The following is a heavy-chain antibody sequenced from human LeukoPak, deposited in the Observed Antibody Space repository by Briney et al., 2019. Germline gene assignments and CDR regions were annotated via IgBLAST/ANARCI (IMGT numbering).Heavy chain of an antibody. Sequence: SQTLSLTCTVSGGSISSGGYYWSWIRQHPGKGLEWIGYIYYSGSTYYNPSLKSRVTISVDTPKNQFSLKLSSVTAADTAVYYCARLGRRDAFDIWGQGTMVTVSS. CDR3: ARLGRRDAFDI. J-gene: IGHJ3*02. V-gene: IGHV4-31*03. CDR1: GGSISSGGYY. CDR2: IYYSGST.